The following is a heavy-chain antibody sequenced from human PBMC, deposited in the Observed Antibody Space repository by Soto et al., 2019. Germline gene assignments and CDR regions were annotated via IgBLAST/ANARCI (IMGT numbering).Heavy chain of an antibody. CDR1: GGSISSYY. J-gene: IGHJ4*02. Sequence: PSETLSLTCTVSGGSISSYYWSWIQQPPVKGLEWIGYIYYSGSTNYNPSLKGRVTISVDTSKNQFSLKLSSVTAADTAVYYCARHHSAFGWNPHYYFDYWGQGTLVTVSS. CDR2: IYYSGST. CDR3: ARHHSAFGWNPHYYFDY. D-gene: IGHD1-1*01. V-gene: IGHV4-59*08.